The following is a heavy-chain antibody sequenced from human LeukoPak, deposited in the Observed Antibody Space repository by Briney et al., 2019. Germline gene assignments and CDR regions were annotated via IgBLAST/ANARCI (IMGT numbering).Heavy chain of an antibody. Sequence: GGSLRLSCAAFGFTFSSYAMSWVRQAPGKGLEWVSAISGSGGSTYYADSVKGRFTISRDNSKNTLYLQMNSLRAEDTAVYYCAKPGYSSGWTFDYWGQGTLVTVSS. V-gene: IGHV3-23*01. D-gene: IGHD6-19*01. CDR1: GFTFSSYA. CDR2: ISGSGGST. J-gene: IGHJ4*02. CDR3: AKPGYSSGWTFDY.